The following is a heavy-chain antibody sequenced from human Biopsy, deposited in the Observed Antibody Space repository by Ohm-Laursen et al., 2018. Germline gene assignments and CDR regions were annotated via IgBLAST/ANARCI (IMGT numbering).Heavy chain of an antibody. J-gene: IGHJ6*02. Sequence: ATVKISCKASGYTFTSYDINWVRQATGQGLEWMGWMNTKTGNTGLAYNFRGKVSLTRDTSISVAYLEVYSLTSEDTATFYCAREPIGGGFGLDVWGLGTTVTVSS. CDR2: MNTKTGNT. D-gene: IGHD3-10*01. CDR1: GYTFTSYD. CDR3: AREPIGGGFGLDV. V-gene: IGHV1-8*01.